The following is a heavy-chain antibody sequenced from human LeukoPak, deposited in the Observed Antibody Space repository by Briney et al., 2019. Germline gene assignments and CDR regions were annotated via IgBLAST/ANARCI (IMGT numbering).Heavy chain of an antibody. Sequence: SETLSLTCTVSGVSISSGDYYWSWIRQPPGKGLEWIGYIYYSGSTYYNPSLKSRVTISVDTSKNQFSLKLSSVTAADTAVYYCARVNRYNWNYVDYWGQGTLVTVSS. J-gene: IGHJ4*02. CDR2: IYYSGST. CDR1: GVSISSGDYY. CDR3: ARVNRYNWNYVDY. V-gene: IGHV4-30-4*01. D-gene: IGHD1-20*01.